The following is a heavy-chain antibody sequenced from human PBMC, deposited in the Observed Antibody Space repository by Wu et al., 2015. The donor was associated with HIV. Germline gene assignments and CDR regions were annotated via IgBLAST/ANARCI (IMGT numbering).Heavy chain of an antibody. Sequence: QVQLAQSGAEVKKPGSSVKVSCKASGGTFTTYTINWVRQAPGQGLEWVGGIIPIFNTVSSAQKFQDRVTITADESTSTVYMELTSLQSEDTAVYYCARELCSGGSCYSGFDHWGQGTLVTVAS. CDR3: ARELCSGGSCYSGFDH. CDR1: GGTFTTYT. V-gene: IGHV1-69*12. CDR2: IIPIFNTV. D-gene: IGHD2-15*01. J-gene: IGHJ4*02.